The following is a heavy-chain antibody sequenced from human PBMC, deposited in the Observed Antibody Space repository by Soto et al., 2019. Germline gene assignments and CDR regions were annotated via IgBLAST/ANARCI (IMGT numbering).Heavy chain of an antibody. J-gene: IGHJ4*02. Sequence: SETLSLTCAVYGGSFSGYYWSWIRQPPGKGLEWIGEISHSGNTNYNPSLESRVTISVDTSKNQLFLNLSSVTAADTAMYYCARHHVRGRTIAGAAEFWGQGTLVTVS. CDR3: ARHHVRGRTIAGAAEF. V-gene: IGHV4-34*01. CDR2: ISHSGNT. CDR1: GGSFSGYY. D-gene: IGHD6-13*01.